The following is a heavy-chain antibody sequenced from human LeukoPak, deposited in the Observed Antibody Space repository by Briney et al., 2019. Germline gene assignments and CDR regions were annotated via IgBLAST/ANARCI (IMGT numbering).Heavy chain of an antibody. V-gene: IGHV3-23*01. CDR2: ISGSGGST. J-gene: IGHJ4*02. D-gene: IGHD3-22*01. CDR3: ASTQFFYYYDSSGYQPPRDDY. Sequence: GGSLRLSCAASGFIFSSYAMSWVRQAPGKGLEWVSAISGSGGSTYYADSVKGRFTISRDNAKNSLYLQMNSLRDEDTAVYYCASTQFFYYYDSSGYQPPRDDYWGQGTLVTVSS. CDR1: GFIFSSYA.